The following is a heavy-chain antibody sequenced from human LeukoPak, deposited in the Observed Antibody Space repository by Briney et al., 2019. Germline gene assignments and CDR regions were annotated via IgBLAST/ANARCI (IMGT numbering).Heavy chain of an antibody. V-gene: IGHV4-34*01. D-gene: IGHD6-13*01. CDR2: INHSGST. CDR3: ARGAAADDFDY. CDR1: GGSFSGYY. Sequence: SETLSLTCAVYGGSFSGYYWSWIRQPPGKGLEWIGEINHSGSTNYNPSLKSRVTISVDTSKNQFSLKLSSVTAADTAVYYCARGAAADDFDYWGQGTLVTVPS. J-gene: IGHJ4*02.